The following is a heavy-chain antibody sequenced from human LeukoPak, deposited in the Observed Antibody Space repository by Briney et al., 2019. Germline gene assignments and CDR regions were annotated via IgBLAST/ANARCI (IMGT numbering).Heavy chain of an antibody. Sequence: PGGSLRLSCAASGFTFYNYCMNWVRQAPGKGLEWVSSISSSGDYIYYADSLKGRFTISRDNAKNSLYLQMNGLRAEDTAVYYCARDRDYYDSSGYTSDAFDIWGPGTMVTVSS. CDR1: GFTFYNYC. CDR2: ISSSGDYI. J-gene: IGHJ3*02. V-gene: IGHV3-21*01. CDR3: ARDRDYYDSSGYTSDAFDI. D-gene: IGHD3-22*01.